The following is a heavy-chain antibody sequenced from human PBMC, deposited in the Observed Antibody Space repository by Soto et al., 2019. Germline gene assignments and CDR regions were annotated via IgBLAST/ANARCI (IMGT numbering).Heavy chain of an antibody. V-gene: IGHV4-59*01. CDR1: GVSMTNYY. J-gene: IGHJ4*02. CDR2: IEHHGRT. D-gene: IGHD3-10*01. Sequence: AETLSLTCTVSGVSMTNYYCSLVRQPPVKGLEWIAYIEHHGRTECKPSLQSRVTISRDSSQNQFSLSLHSVTPADTAVYFCARGVYGAYLDYWGQGALVTVSS. CDR3: ARGVYGAYLDY.